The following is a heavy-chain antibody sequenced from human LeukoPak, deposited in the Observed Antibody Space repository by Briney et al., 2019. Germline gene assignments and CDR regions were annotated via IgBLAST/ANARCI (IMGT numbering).Heavy chain of an antibody. CDR2: ISGSGGST. CDR3: AKVCSSTSCYSPGGFDP. V-gene: IGHV3-23*01. CDR1: GFTFSSYA. Sequence: GGSLRLSCAASGFTFSSYAMSWVRQAPGKALEWASAISGSGGSTYYADSVKGRFTISRDNSKNTLYLQMNSLRAEDTAVYYCAKVCSSTSCYSPGGFDPWGQGTLVTVSS. D-gene: IGHD2-2*01. J-gene: IGHJ5*02.